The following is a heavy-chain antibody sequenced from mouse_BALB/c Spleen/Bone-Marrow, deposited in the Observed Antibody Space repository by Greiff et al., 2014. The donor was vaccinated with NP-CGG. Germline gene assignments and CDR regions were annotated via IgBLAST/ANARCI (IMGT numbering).Heavy chain of an antibody. CDR2: IDPDNGGT. CDR3: ARGGNYQGNYFDY. V-gene: IGHV1S135*01. Sequence: EVQLQQSGPKLVKPGASVKVSCKASGYAFTTYNMYWVKQSHGKSLEWIGYIDPDNGGTSFNQKFKGKATLTVDKSSSTAYMHLNSLTSEDSAVYYCARGGNYQGNYFDYWGQGTTLTVSS. D-gene: IGHD2-1*01. J-gene: IGHJ2*01. CDR1: GYAFTTYN.